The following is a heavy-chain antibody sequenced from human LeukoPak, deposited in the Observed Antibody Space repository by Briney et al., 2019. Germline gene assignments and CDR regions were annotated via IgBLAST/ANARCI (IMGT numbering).Heavy chain of an antibody. V-gene: IGHV4-34*01. Sequence: PPETLSLTCAVYGGSFSGYYWSWIRHPPRKRLWWIGEINHSGSTNYNPSLKSRVTISVDTSKNQFSLKLSSVTAADTAVYYCARKAGLAAAGNHYYYYMDVWGKGTTVTVSS. CDR1: GGSFSGYY. D-gene: IGHD6-13*01. CDR3: ARKAGLAAAGNHYYYYMDV. J-gene: IGHJ6*03. CDR2: INHSGST.